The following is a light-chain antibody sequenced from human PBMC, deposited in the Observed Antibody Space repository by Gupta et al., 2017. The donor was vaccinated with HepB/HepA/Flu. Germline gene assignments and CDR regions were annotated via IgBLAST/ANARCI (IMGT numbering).Light chain of an antibody. CDR3: QQTDSTPQT. V-gene: IGKV1-39*01. J-gene: IGKJ1*01. CDR2: GAS. CDR1: QDIRDY. Sequence: DIPMTPSPSSLSASVGDRVTITCRSSQDIRDYLNWYQQKPGKAPKLLISGASTLQSGVPSRFSGSGSGTDFTLTITRLQPDDFAIFYCQQTDSTPQTFGQGTQVQIK.